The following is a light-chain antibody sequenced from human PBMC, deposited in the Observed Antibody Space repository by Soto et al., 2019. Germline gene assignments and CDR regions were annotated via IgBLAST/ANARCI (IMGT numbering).Light chain of an antibody. CDR2: SNS. CDR3: AAWDDSLNGAV. V-gene: IGLV1-44*01. J-gene: IGLJ3*02. Sequence: QSVLTQPPSASGTPGQRVTISCSGSRSNIRFNAVTWYQQLPGTAPKLLIHSNSQRPSGVPDRFSGSKSDTSASLAISGLQSEDEADYYCAAWDDSLNGAVFGGGTKVTVL. CDR1: RSNIRFNA.